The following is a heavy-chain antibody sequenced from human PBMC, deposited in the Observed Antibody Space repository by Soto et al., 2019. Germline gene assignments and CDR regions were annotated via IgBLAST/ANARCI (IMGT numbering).Heavy chain of an antibody. Sequence: QVQLVQSGAEVKKPGSSVKVSCKASGGTFSSYAISWVRQAPGQGLEWMGGIIPIFGTANYAQKFQGRVTITADESTSTAYRGLSSLRSEDTAVYYCARGGATGTSYYYYGMDVWGQGTTVTVSS. D-gene: IGHD1-26*01. CDR1: GGTFSSYA. V-gene: IGHV1-69*12. CDR2: IIPIFGTA. J-gene: IGHJ6*02. CDR3: ARGGATGTSYYYYGMDV.